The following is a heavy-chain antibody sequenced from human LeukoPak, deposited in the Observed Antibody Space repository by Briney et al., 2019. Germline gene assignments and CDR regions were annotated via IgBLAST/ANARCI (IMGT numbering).Heavy chain of an antibody. D-gene: IGHD3-16*02. V-gene: IGHV1-2*02. Sequence: ASVKVSCKASGYTFTGYYMHWVRQAPGQGLEWMGWINPNSGGTNYAQKFQGRVTMTRDTSISTAYMELSRLRSDDTAVYYCAREDYDYVWGSYRKIDYWGQGTLVTVSS. CDR1: GYTFTGYY. J-gene: IGHJ4*02. CDR2: INPNSGGT. CDR3: AREDYDYVWGSYRKIDY.